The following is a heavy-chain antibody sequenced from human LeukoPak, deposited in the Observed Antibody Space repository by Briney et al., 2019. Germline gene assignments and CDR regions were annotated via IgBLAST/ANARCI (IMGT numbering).Heavy chain of an antibody. CDR2: ISSSSSYI. CDR1: GFTFRNYH. J-gene: IGHJ4*02. D-gene: IGHD2-2*01. Sequence: GGSLKLSCAGAGFTFRNYHMFWVRQAPGKGLEWVSSISSSSSYIYYAGSVKGRFTISRDNAKNSLYLQMNSLRAEDTAVYYCARAVKGGYCSSTSCPRGIDYWGQGTLVTVSS. CDR3: ARAVKGGYCSSTSCPRGIDY. V-gene: IGHV3-21*01.